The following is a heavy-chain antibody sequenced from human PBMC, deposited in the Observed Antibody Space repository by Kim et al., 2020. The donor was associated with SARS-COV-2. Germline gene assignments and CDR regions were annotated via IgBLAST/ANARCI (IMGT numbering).Heavy chain of an antibody. CDR1: GFTFSSYG. J-gene: IGHJ4*02. V-gene: IGHV3-30*03. CDR3: AAIGEVVANDY. CDR2: ISYDGSNK. D-gene: IGHD2-21*01. Sequence: GGSLRLSCAASGFTFSSYGMHWVRQAPGKGLEWVAVISYDGSNKYYADSVKGRFTISRDNSKNTLYLQMNSLRAEDTAVYYCAAIGEVVANDYWGQGTLGTVSS.